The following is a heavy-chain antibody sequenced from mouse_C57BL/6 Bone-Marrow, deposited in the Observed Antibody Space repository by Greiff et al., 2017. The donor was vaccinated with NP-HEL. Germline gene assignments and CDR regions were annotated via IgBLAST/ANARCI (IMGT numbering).Heavy chain of an antibody. CDR2: IDPETGGT. V-gene: IGHV1-15*01. CDR1: GYTFTDYE. J-gene: IGHJ3*01. Sequence: QVQLKESGAELVRPGASVTLSCKASGYTFTDYEMHWVKQTPVHGLEWIGAIDPETGGTAYNQKFKGKAILTADKSSSTAYMELRSLTSEDSAVYYCTGDYEYDAWFAYWGQGTLVTVSA. CDR3: TGDYEYDAWFAY. D-gene: IGHD2-4*01.